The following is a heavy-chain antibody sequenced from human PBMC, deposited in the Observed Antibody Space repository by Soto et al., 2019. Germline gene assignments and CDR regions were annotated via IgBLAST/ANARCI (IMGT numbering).Heavy chain of an antibody. CDR3: ARLYYDTSGHFDY. J-gene: IGHJ4*02. V-gene: IGHV4-39*01. Sequence: SETLSLTCTVSGGSISSSSYFWGWIRQPPGKGLEWIGSISYSGSTYYNPSLMSRVTISVDTFKKQFSLKLSTVTAADTAVYYCARLYYDTSGHFDYGGQGTLVTVSS. CDR2: ISYSGST. D-gene: IGHD3-22*01. CDR1: GGSISSSSYF.